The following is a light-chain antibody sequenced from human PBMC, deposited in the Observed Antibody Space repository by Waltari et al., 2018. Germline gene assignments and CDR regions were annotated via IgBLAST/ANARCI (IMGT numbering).Light chain of an antibody. CDR3: QQYNTWPRT. CDR2: GAS. Sequence: DIVMTQSPDTLSVSPGERATLSCRASQSVRSNLAWYQQKPGQAPRLLIYGASTRATGIPARFSGSGSGTEFTLTISSLQSEDFAVYYCQQYNTWPRTFGQGAKVEIK. V-gene: IGKV3-15*01. J-gene: IGKJ1*01. CDR1: QSVRSN.